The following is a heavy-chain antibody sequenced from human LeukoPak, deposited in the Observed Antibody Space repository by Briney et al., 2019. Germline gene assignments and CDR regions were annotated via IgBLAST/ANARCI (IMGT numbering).Heavy chain of an antibody. CDR1: GFTFSSYG. D-gene: IGHD3-10*01. CDR2: ISYDGRNK. Sequence: PGRSLRLSCAASGFTFSSYGIHWVRQAPGKGLEWVAVISYDGRNKHYADSVKGRFTISRDNSQNTLYPQMNSLRPDDTAVYYCAKDPMVRGVINGMDVWGQGTTVIVSS. CDR3: AKDPMVRGVINGMDV. V-gene: IGHV3-30*18. J-gene: IGHJ6*02.